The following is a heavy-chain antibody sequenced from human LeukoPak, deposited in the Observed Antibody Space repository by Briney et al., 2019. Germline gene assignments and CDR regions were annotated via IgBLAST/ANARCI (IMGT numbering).Heavy chain of an antibody. D-gene: IGHD6-13*01. V-gene: IGHV4-4*08. CDR2: IYHSGST. CDR3: ARDGGSSWSYNFDY. CDR1: GGSISSYY. J-gene: IGHJ4*02. Sequence: SETLSLTCTVSGGSISSYYWSWIRQPPGQGLEWIGYIYHSGSTNYNPSLKSRVAISVDTSKNHFSLNLSSVTAADTAVYYCARDGGSSWSYNFDYWGQGTQVTVSS.